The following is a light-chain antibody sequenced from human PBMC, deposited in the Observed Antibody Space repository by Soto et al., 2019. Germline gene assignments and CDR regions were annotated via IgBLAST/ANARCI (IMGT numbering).Light chain of an antibody. CDR3: HQYNNWPQT. Sequence: IVMTQSPVTLSVSPGETATLSCRASQSIANNLAWYQQRPGQVPRLLVSGASTRATGIPVRFSGSRSGTEFTLTITSLQSEDFAVYYCHQYNNWPQTFGQGTKVEI. CDR1: QSIANN. J-gene: IGKJ1*01. CDR2: GAS. V-gene: IGKV3D-15*01.